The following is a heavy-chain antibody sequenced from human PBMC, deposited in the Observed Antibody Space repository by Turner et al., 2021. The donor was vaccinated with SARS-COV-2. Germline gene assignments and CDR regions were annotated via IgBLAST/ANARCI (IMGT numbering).Heavy chain of an antibody. Sequence: EVQLVESGGGLVKPGGSLRLSCAASGFTFSSYSMNWVRQARGKGLEWVSSITSSDTYYADSVKGRFTISRDNAKNSLYLQMNSLRAEDTAVYYCVRDKDSSDYYYWGQGTLVTVSS. CDR3: VRDKDSSDYYY. V-gene: IGHV3-21*01. CDR2: ITSSDT. CDR1: GFTFSSYS. D-gene: IGHD3-22*01. J-gene: IGHJ4*02.